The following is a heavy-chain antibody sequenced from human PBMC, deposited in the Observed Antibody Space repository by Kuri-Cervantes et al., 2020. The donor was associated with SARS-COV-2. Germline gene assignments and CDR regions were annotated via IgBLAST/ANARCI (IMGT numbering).Heavy chain of an antibody. Sequence: GGSLSLSCAASGFTFSSYSMLWVRQAPGKGLEWVSSINTDGSHKNYADSVKGRFTISRDSAKSSLYLQMNSLRVEDTAVYYCARYFGVITVDYWGRGTLVTVSS. D-gene: IGHD3-3*01. CDR1: GFTFSSYS. J-gene: IGHJ4*02. V-gene: IGHV3-21*01. CDR2: INTDGSHK. CDR3: ARYFGVITVDY.